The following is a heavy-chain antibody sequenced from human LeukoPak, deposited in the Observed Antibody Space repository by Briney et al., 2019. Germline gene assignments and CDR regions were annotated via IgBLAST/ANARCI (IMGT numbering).Heavy chain of an antibody. J-gene: IGHJ5*02. CDR3: AVWAAWDNWFDP. V-gene: IGHV4-61*02. Sequence: KPSETLSLTCTVSGGSISSGSYYWSWIRQPAGKGLEWIGRIYTSGSTNYNPALKSRVTISVDTSKNQFSLQLSSVTAADTAVYYCAVWAAWDNWFDPWGQGTLVTVSS. CDR2: IYTSGST. D-gene: IGHD3-16*01. CDR1: GGSISSGSYY.